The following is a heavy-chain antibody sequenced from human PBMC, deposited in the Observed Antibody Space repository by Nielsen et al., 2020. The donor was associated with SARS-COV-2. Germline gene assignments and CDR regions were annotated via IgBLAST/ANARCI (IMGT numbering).Heavy chain of an antibody. J-gene: IGHJ6*02. V-gene: IGHV3-20*01. Sequence: GESLKISCAASGFTFDDYGMSWVRQAPGKGLEWVSGINWNGGSTGYADSVKGRFTISRDNAKNSLYLQMNSLRAEDTALYHCATTPDPHYYYGMDVWGQRTTVTVSS. CDR2: INWNGGST. D-gene: IGHD1-14*01. CDR1: GFTFDDYG. CDR3: ATTPDPHYYYGMDV.